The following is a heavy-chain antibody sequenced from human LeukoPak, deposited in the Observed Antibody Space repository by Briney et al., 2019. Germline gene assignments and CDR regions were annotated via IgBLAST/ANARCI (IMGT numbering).Heavy chain of an antibody. CDR3: ARSHIAAAGDRFFDY. CDR2: IYYSGST. Sequence: SETLSLTCTVSGGSISSGGYYWSWIRQHPGTGLEWIGYIYYSGSTYYNPSLKSRVTISVDTSKNQFSLKLSSVTAADTAVYYCARSHIAAAGDRFFDYWGQGTLVTVSS. V-gene: IGHV4-31*03. CDR1: GGSISSGGYY. J-gene: IGHJ4*02. D-gene: IGHD6-13*01.